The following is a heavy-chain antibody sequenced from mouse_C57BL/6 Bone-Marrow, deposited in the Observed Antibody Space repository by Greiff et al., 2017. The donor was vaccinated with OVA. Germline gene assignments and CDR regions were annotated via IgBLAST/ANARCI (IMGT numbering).Heavy chain of an antibody. CDR3: ASPYGTVFAY. Sequence: ESGPGLVAPSQSLSITCTVSGFSLTSSAISWVRQPPGKGLEWLGVIWTGGGTNYNSALNSRRSISKDNSKSQVFLKMNSLQTDDTARYYCASPYGTVFAYWGQGTLVTVSA. CDR1: GFSLTSSA. J-gene: IGHJ3*01. CDR2: IWTGGGT. V-gene: IGHV2-9-1*01. D-gene: IGHD1-1*01.